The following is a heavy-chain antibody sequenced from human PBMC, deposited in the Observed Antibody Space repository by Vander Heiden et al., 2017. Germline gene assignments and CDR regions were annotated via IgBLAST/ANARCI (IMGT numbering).Heavy chain of an antibody. Sequence: EVQLVESGGGLVQPGGSLRLSCAASGFTFSSYWMSWLRQAPGKGLEWVANIKQDGSEMLYVDSVKGRFTVSRDNAKNSLYLQMNSLRAEDTAVYYCARDRSPDYWGQGALVTVSS. V-gene: IGHV3-7*01. D-gene: IGHD1-26*01. CDR1: GFTFSSYW. CDR2: IKQDGSEM. J-gene: IGHJ4*02. CDR3: ARDRSPDY.